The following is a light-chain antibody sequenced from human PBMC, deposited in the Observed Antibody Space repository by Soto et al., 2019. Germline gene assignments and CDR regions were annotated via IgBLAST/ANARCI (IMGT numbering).Light chain of an antibody. V-gene: IGKV3-20*01. CDR2: GAS. J-gene: IGKJ4*01. Sequence: EIVLTQSPGTLSLSPGERATLSCRASQGVSGNYLAWYQQRPGQAPRLIIYGASSRATGITDRFSGSGSRTHFTLTIIRLEPEDFAVYYCQRYGDLPLIFGGGTKVEIK. CDR3: QRYGDLPLI. CDR1: QGVSGNY.